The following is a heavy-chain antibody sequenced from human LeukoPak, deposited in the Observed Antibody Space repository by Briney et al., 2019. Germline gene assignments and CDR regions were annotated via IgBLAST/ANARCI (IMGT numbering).Heavy chain of an antibody. CDR3: ARDVAMVRGVIRSDY. CDR2: IIPILGIA. J-gene: IGHJ4*02. D-gene: IGHD3-10*01. Sequence: SVKVSCEASGYTFTNYDINWVRQATGQGLAWMGRIIPILGIANYAQKFQGRVTITADKSTSTAYMELSSLRSEDTAVYYCARDVAMVRGVIRSDYWGQGTLVTVSS. V-gene: IGHV1-69*04. CDR1: GYTFTNYD.